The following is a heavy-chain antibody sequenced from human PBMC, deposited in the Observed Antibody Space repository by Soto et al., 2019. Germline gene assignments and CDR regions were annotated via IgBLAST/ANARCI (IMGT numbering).Heavy chain of an antibody. J-gene: IGHJ6*02. D-gene: IGHD2-2*01. Sequence: QVQVVQAGAEVKEPGSSVKVSCKTSGGTFSTSAISWVRQAPGQGLEWMGGIMPIFRTADYAQKFQGRVTITADESTTTAYLELSSLRSEDTAVYYCARDKDRAQVGGNYYSIMDVWGQGTTVTVTS. CDR3: ARDKDRAQVGGNYYSIMDV. V-gene: IGHV1-69*12. CDR1: GGTFSTSA. CDR2: IMPIFRTA.